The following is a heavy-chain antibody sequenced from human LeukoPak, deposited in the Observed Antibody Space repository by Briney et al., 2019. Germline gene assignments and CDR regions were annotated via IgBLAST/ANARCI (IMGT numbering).Heavy chain of an antibody. CDR3: ARDSSSGSYCFDY. D-gene: IGHD3-10*01. V-gene: IGHV3-33*01. J-gene: IGHJ4*02. CDR2: IRYDGSNK. CDR1: GFTFSSYG. Sequence: PGRSLRLSCAASGFTFSSYGMHWVRQAPGKGLEWVALIRYDGSNKYYADTVMGRFTVSRDNYKNTLYLQMNSLRAEDRAVYYCARDSSSGSYCFDYWGQGTLVSVSS.